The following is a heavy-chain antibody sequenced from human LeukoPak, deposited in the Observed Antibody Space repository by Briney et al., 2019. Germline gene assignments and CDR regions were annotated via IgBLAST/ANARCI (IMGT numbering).Heavy chain of an antibody. CDR3: ASRAGSGSFYPIDAFDI. D-gene: IGHD3-10*01. V-gene: IGHV3-66*01. Sequence: GSLRLSCAVSGFTFSHAWMSWVRQAPGKGLEWVSLIYSGGNTYYADSVKGRFTISRDNSKNTLYLQMNSLRAEDTAMYYCASRAGSGSFYPIDAFDIWGQGTMVTVSS. CDR1: GFTFSHAW. CDR2: IYSGGNT. J-gene: IGHJ3*02.